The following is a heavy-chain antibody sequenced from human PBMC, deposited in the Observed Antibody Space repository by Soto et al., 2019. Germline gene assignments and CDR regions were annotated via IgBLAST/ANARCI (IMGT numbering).Heavy chain of an antibody. Sequence: EVQLVESGGGLVQPGGSLRLSCAASGFTFSSYWMSWVRQAPGKGLEWVANIKQDGSEKYYVDSVKGRFTISRDNAKNSLYLQMNSLRAEDTDVYYCARGAYSSSCFDAFDIWGQGTMVTVSS. CDR1: GFTFSSYW. V-gene: IGHV3-7*01. J-gene: IGHJ3*02. CDR3: ARGAYSSSCFDAFDI. D-gene: IGHD6-13*01. CDR2: IKQDGSEK.